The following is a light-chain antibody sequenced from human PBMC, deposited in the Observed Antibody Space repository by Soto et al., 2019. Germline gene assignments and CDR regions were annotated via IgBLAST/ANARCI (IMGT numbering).Light chain of an antibody. V-gene: IGKV3-11*01. Sequence: EIVSTHSAATLSLSTGERATLSCRASQSVSSYLAWYQQKPGQAPRLLIYDASNRATGIPARFSGSGSGTDFTLTISSLEPEDFAVYYCQQRSDWPWTFCQGTKVDIK. CDR3: QQRSDWPWT. CDR2: DAS. CDR1: QSVSSY. J-gene: IGKJ1*01.